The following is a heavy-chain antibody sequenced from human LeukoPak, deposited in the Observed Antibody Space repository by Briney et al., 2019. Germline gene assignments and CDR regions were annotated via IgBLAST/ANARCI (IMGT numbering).Heavy chain of an antibody. V-gene: IGHV4-59*08. J-gene: IGHJ6*02. Sequence: SETLSLTCTVSGGSISSYYWSWIRQPPGKGLQWIGYIYYSGSTTYNPSLKSRVTMSVDTSKNQFSLKLSSVTAADTAVYYCASSPDYYDSSGSYYYGMDVWGQGTTVTVSS. CDR2: IYYSGST. CDR3: ASSPDYYDSSGSYYYGMDV. CDR1: GGSISSYY. D-gene: IGHD3-22*01.